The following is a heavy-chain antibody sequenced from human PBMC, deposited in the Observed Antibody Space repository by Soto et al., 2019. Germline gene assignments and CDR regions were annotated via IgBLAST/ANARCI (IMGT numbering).Heavy chain of an antibody. Sequence: EVQLVESGGGLVQPGGSLRRSCTASGFTFSSYSMNWVRQAPGKGLEWVSYISSSGSTIFDADSVKGRFTISRDNAKNSLYLQMNSLRAEDTAVYYCAGVYDSWSEPTFDYWGQGTLVTVSS. CDR1: GFTFSSYS. J-gene: IGHJ4*02. D-gene: IGHD3-3*01. CDR2: ISSSGSTI. V-gene: IGHV3-48*01. CDR3: AGVYDSWSEPTFDY.